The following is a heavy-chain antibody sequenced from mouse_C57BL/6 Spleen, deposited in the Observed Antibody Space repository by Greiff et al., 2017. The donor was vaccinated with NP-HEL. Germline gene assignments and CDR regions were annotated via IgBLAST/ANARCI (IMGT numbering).Heavy chain of an antibody. D-gene: IGHD1-1*01. J-gene: IGHJ3*01. V-gene: IGHV1-64*01. CDR3: ARGDYYGSSLSWFAY. CDR1: GYTFTSYW. CDR2: IHPNSGST. Sequence: VQLQQPGAELVKPGASVKLSCKASGYTFTSYWMHWVKQRPGQGLEWIGMIHPNSGSTNYNEKFKSKATLTVDKSSSTAYMQLSSLTSEDSAVYYCARGDYYGSSLSWFAYWGQGTLVTVSA.